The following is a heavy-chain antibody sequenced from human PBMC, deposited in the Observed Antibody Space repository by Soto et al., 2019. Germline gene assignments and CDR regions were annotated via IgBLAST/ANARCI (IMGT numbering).Heavy chain of an antibody. V-gene: IGHV3-23*01. CDR1: GFTFSRYA. CDR3: AKVRPIVVVPGGDNWFDP. D-gene: IGHD2-2*01. CDR2: ISGSGGST. J-gene: IGHJ5*02. Sequence: GGSLRLSCAASGFTFSRYAMSWVRQAPGKGLEWVSAISGSGGSTYYADSVKGRFTISRDNSKNTLYLQMNSLRAEDTAVYYCAKVRPIVVVPGGDNWFDPWGQGTLVTVSS.